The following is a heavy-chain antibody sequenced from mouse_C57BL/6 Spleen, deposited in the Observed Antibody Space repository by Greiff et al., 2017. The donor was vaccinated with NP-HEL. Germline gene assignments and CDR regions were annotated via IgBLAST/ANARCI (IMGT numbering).Heavy chain of an antibody. V-gene: IGHV1-82*01. Sequence: QVQLQQSGPELVKPGASVKISCKASGYAFSSSWMNWVKQRPGKGLEWIGRIYPGDGDTNYKGKFKGKATLTADKSFSTAYMQLSSLTSEDSAVYFCARYWEIVICDYWGQGTTLTVAS. CDR2: IYPGDGDT. D-gene: IGHD4-1*01. CDR1: GYAFSSSW. CDR3: ARYWEIVICDY. J-gene: IGHJ2*01.